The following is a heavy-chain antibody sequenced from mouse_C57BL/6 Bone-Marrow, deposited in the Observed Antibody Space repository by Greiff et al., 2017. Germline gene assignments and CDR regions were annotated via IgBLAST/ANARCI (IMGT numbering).Heavy chain of an antibody. Sequence: ESGPGLVKPSQSLSLTCSVTGYSITSGYYWNWIRQFPGNKLEWMGYISYDGSNNYNPSLKNRISITRDTSKNQFFLKLNSVTTEDTATYYCARDGYYYGSSSAWFAYWGQGTLVTVSA. CDR1: GYSITSGYY. D-gene: IGHD1-1*01. CDR3: ARDGYYYGSSSAWFAY. CDR2: ISYDGSN. J-gene: IGHJ3*01. V-gene: IGHV3-6*01.